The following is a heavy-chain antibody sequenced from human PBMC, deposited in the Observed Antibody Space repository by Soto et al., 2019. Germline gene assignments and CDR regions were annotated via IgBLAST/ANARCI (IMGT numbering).Heavy chain of an antibody. CDR3: ARDRGGNSNSYCFYGMGV. CDR2: ISAYNSNT. J-gene: IGHJ6*01. Sequence: ASVKVSCKASGYTFTSYGISWVRQAPGQRLESMGWISAYNSNTNYAQKLPGRVTMTTDTSTSTAYMELRSLRSHDTPVYYCARDRGGNSNSYCFYGMGVPGQGTTVPVSS. D-gene: IGHD4-4*01. CDR1: GYTFTSYG. V-gene: IGHV1-18*01.